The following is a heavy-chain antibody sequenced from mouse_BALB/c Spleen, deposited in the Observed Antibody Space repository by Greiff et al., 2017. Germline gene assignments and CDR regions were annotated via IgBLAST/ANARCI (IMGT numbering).Heavy chain of an antibody. D-gene: IGHD1-1*01. J-gene: IGHJ2*01. CDR1: GYTFTSYW. V-gene: IGHV1-7*01. CDR2: INPSTGYT. Sequence: VKLMESGAELAKHGASVKMSCKASGYTFTSYWMHWVKQRPGQGLEWIGYINPSTGYTEYNQKFKDKATLTADKSSSTAYMQLSSLTSEDSAVYYCARSYYGSSYFDYWGQGTTLTVSA. CDR3: ARSYYGSSYFDY.